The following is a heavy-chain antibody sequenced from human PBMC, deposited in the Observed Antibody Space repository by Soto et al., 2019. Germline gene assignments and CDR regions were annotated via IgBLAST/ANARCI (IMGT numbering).Heavy chain of an antibody. D-gene: IGHD4-17*01. CDR3: ARSEATVLDN. J-gene: IGHJ4*02. V-gene: IGHV4-59*12. CDR2: IYYSGST. CDR1: GGSISSYY. Sequence: SETLSLTCTVSGGSISSYYWSWIRQPPGKGLEWIGYIYYSGSTNYNPSLKSRVTISVDTSKNHFSLKLSSVTAADTAVYYCARSEATVLDNWGQGTLVTVSS.